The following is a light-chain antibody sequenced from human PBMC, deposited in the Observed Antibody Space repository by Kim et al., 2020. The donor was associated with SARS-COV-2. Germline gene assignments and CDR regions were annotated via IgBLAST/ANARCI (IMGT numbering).Light chain of an antibody. J-gene: IGKJ2*01. CDR2: GSS. CDR3: QQYATSPVT. Sequence: LCPGEGATLACRASQTVPNDCLAWFQQKPGQSPRLLIYGSSIRATGISDRFSGGGFETDFTLTINRVEPEDSAVYYCQQYATSPVTFGQGTKLEI. V-gene: IGKV3-20*01. CDR1: QTVPNDC.